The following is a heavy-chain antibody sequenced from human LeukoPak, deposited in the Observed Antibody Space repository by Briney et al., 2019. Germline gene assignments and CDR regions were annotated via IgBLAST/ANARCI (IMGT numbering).Heavy chain of an antibody. CDR3: ARGNYYDSSGYWRWFDP. D-gene: IGHD3-22*01. J-gene: IGHJ5*02. V-gene: IGHV3-30*03. Sequence: SYDGSIQYYADAVKGGFTISRDNSKNTLYLQMNSLRAEDTAVYYCARGNYYDSSGYWRWFDPWGQGTLVTVSS. CDR2: SYDGSIQ.